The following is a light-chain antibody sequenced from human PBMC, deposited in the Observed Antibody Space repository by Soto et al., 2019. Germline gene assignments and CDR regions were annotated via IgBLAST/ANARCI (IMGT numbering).Light chain of an antibody. CDR1: SSNIGAGYD. CDR2: GNT. CDR3: QSYDSSLSGFYV. V-gene: IGLV1-40*01. Sequence: QSVLTRPPSVSGAPGQRVTMSCTGSSSNIGAGYDVHWYQHLPGTAPKLLIYGNTNRPSGVPDRFSGSKSGTSASLAITGLQAEDEADYYCQSYDSSLSGFYVFGTGTKVTVL. J-gene: IGLJ1*01.